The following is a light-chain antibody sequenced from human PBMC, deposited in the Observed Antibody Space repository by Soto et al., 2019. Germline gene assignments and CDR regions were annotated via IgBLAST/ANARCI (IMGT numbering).Light chain of an antibody. V-gene: IGKV1-39*01. CDR3: QQSYRTLALT. CDR1: QSISTY. Sequence: DIQMTQSPSSLSASVGDRVTITCRASQSISTYLNWYQQKPGKAPKLLIYGASTLQGGVPSRFTGGGSGTDFILTITSLQPEDFATYYCQQSYRTLALTFGGGTKTGDQT. CDR2: GAS. J-gene: IGKJ4*01.